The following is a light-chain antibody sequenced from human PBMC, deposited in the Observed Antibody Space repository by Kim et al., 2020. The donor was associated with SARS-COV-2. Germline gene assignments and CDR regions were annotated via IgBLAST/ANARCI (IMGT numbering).Light chain of an antibody. Sequence: SYELTQPPSVSVAPGKTARITCEGNNIGSKTVHWYQQKPGQAPVLVIYYNSDRPSGIPERLSGSNSGNTATLTISRVEAGDEADYYCQVWDSSSDHLKVIFGGGTQLTVL. CDR3: QVWDSSSDHLKVI. CDR2: YNS. J-gene: IGLJ2*01. V-gene: IGLV3-21*04. CDR1: NIGSKT.